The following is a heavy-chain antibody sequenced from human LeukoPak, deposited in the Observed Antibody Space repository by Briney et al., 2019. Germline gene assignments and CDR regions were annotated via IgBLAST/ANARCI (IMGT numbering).Heavy chain of an antibody. D-gene: IGHD6-13*01. J-gene: IGHJ4*02. CDR3: ARRSAAAGLDY. CDR1: GGSISSSSWY. V-gene: IGHV4-39*01. Sequence: SETLSLTCTVSGGSISSSSWYWGWIRQPPGKGLEWIGSISYSGSTYYNPSLKSRVTISVDTSKNQFSLKLSSVTAADTAVYYCARRSAAAGLDYWGQGTLVTVSS. CDR2: ISYSGST.